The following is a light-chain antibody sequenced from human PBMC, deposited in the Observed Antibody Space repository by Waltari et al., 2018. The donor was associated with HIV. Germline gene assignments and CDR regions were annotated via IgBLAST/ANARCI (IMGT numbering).Light chain of an antibody. V-gene: IGLV3-10*01. CDR3: YSIDSSGNLWV. Sequence: SYELTQPPSVSVSPGQTARITCSGAALPKTYAYWYQQKSGPAPVLVIHEDNKRPSGIPERFSGSSSGTMATLTISGAQVEDEADYYCYSIDSSGNLWVFGGGTKLTVL. CDR1: ALPKTY. J-gene: IGLJ3*02. CDR2: EDN.